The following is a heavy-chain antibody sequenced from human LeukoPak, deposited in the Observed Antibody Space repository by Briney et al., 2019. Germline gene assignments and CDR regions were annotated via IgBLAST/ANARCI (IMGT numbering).Heavy chain of an antibody. V-gene: IGHV3-48*04. J-gene: IGHJ6*04. Sequence: GGSLRLSCAASGFTFSSYGMNWVRQAPGKGLDWVSYISSSGSTIYYADSLKSRFTISRDNAKNSLYLQMNSLRAEDTAVYYCAELGITMIGGVWGKGTTVTISS. D-gene: IGHD3-10*02. CDR2: ISSSGSTI. CDR1: GFTFSSYG. CDR3: AELGITMIGGV.